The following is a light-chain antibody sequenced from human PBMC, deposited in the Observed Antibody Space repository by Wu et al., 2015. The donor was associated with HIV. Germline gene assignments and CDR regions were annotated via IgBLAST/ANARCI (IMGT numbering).Light chain of an antibody. CDR2: AAS. CDR1: QSISSY. V-gene: IGKV1-39*01. J-gene: IGKJ2*01. CDR3: QQYDDYFYT. Sequence: DIQMTQSPSSLSASVGDRVTITCRASQSISSYLNWYQQKPGKAPKLLIYAASSLQSGVPSRFSGSGSGTDFTLTISGLQPDDFATYYCQQYDDYFYTFGQGTKVEIK.